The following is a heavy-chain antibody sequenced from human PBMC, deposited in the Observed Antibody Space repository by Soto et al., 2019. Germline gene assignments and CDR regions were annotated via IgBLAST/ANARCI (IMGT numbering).Heavy chain of an antibody. D-gene: IGHD6-13*01. CDR3: ARDRIAAAGSDY. Sequence: EVQLVESGGGLVKPGGSLRLSCAASGFTFSSYSMNWVRQAPGKGLEWVSSISSSSSYIYYADSVKGRFTISRDNAKNSLYLQMNSFRAGDTAVYYCARDRIAAAGSDYWGQGTLVTVSS. CDR1: GFTFSSYS. V-gene: IGHV3-21*01. J-gene: IGHJ4*02. CDR2: ISSSSSYI.